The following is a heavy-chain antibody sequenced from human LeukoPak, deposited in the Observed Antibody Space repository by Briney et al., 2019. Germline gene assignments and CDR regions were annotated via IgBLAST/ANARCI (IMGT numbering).Heavy chain of an antibody. CDR2: ISWNSGNI. CDR3: AREITTNGGRYFDY. CDR1: GFTFDDYA. D-gene: IGHD7-27*01. V-gene: IGHV3-9*01. Sequence: PGRSLRLSCAASGFTFDDYAMHWVRQAPGKGLEWVSGISWNSGNIGYADSVKGRFTISRDNAKNSLYLQMNSLRAEDTAVYYCAREITTNGGRYFDYWGQGTLVTVSS. J-gene: IGHJ4*02.